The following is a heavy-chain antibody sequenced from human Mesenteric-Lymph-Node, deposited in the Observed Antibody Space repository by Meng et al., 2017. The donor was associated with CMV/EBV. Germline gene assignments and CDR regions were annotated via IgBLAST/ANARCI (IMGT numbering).Heavy chain of an antibody. V-gene: IGHV5-51*01. J-gene: IGHJ6*02. D-gene: IGHD3-10*01. CDR3: ARGSGSYGDYFFYGMDV. Sequence: GESLKISCKGSGYSFSTFWIGWVRQMPGKGLEWMGIFKPEDSDSTYSPSFQGQVTISVDTSISTAYLQWSSLRASDTAMYYRARGSGSYGDYFFYGMDVWGQGTTVTVSS. CDR1: GYSFSTFW. CDR2: FKPEDSDS.